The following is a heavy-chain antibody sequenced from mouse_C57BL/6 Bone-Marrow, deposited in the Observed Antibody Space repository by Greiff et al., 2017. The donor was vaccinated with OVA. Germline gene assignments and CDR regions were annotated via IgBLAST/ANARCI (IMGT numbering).Heavy chain of an antibody. CDR1: GYTFTNYW. J-gene: IGHJ2*02. CDR2: IAPSDSYI. CDR3: AHYGSRLYLHY. D-gene: IGHD1-1*01. V-gene: IGHV1-59*01. Sequence: VQLQQSGPELVKPGASVKISCKASGYTFTNYWMHWVKQRPGQGLEWIGVIAPSDSYINYNQKFKGRATLTVDTSSSTAYMHLSSLTSEDSAVYYCAHYGSRLYLHYWGQGTSLTVSS.